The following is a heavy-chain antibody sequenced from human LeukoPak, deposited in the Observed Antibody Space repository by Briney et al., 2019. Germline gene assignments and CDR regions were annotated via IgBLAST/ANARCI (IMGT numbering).Heavy chain of an antibody. Sequence: GGSLRLSCAASGFTFSSYEMNWVRQAPGKGLEWVSYISSSGSTIYYADSVKGRFTISRDNAKNSLYLQMNSLRAEDTAVYYCESTSIAAAGLSFDDWGQGTLVTVSS. J-gene: IGHJ4*02. D-gene: IGHD6-13*01. CDR3: ESTSIAAAGLSFDD. CDR2: ISSSGSTI. V-gene: IGHV3-48*03. CDR1: GFTFSSYE.